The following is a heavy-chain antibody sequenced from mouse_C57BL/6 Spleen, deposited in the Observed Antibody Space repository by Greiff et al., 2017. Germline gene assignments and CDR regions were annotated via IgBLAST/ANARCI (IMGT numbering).Heavy chain of an antibody. V-gene: IGHV1-61*01. CDR3: AREGVPLFAY. CDR1: GYTFTSYW. Sequence: QVQLQQPGAELVRPGSSVKLSCKASGYTFTSYWMDWVKQRPGQGLEWIGNIYPSDSETHYNQKFKDKGTLTVDKSSSTAYMQLSSLTSEDSAVYYCAREGVPLFAYWGQGTLVTVSA. CDR2: IYPSDSET. J-gene: IGHJ3*01.